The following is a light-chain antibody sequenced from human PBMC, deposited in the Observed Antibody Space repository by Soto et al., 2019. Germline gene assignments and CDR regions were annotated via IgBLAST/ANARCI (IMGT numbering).Light chain of an antibody. CDR2: GAS. Sequence: EIVMTQSPSTLSVSPVERATLSCRASQSVSSNLAWYQQKPGQAPRLLIYGASTRATGIPARFSGSGSGTESTLTISSLQSEDFAVYYCQQYNNWPRTFGQGTKVDIK. V-gene: IGKV3-15*01. CDR3: QQYNNWPRT. J-gene: IGKJ1*01. CDR1: QSVSSN.